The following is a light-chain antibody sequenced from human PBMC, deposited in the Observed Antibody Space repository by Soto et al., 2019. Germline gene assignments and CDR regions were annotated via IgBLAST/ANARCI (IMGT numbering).Light chain of an antibody. V-gene: IGKV3-11*01. J-gene: IGKJ4*01. Sequence: EIVLTQSPATLSLSPGAGATLSCRASQSIDSYFSWYQQTPGQAPRLLIYDASTRAAGITARFSGSGSGTEVTLTISSIEPEDYAVYYCQQRSAWPPTFGGGTKVEI. CDR1: QSIDSY. CDR2: DAS. CDR3: QQRSAWPPT.